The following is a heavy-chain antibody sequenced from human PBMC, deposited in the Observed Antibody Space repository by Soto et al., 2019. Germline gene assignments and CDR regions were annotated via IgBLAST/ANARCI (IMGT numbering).Heavy chain of an antibody. V-gene: IGHV4-34*01. D-gene: IGHD5-12*01. Sequence: SETLSLTCAVYGGSFSGYYWSWIRQPPGKGLEWIGEINHSGSTNYNPSLKSRVTISVDTSKNQFSLKLSSVTAADTAVYYCARSRAVIEWLRTYYFDYWGQGTLVTVSS. CDR2: INHSGST. CDR3: ARSRAVIEWLRTYYFDY. CDR1: GGSFSGYY. J-gene: IGHJ4*02.